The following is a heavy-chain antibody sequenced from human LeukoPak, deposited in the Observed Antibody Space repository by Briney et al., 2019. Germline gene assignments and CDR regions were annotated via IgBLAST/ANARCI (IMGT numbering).Heavy chain of an antibody. CDR1: DGSISSYY. D-gene: IGHD3-3*01. CDR3: AREFSWSGFFDY. V-gene: IGHV4-59*01. J-gene: IGHJ4*02. Sequence: SETLSLTCTVSDGSISSYYWSWIRQPPGKGLERIGHIYDSGNTNYNPSLKSRVTISVDTSKNQFSLKLSSVTAADTAVYYCAREFSWSGFFDYWGQGTLVTVSS. CDR2: IYDSGNT.